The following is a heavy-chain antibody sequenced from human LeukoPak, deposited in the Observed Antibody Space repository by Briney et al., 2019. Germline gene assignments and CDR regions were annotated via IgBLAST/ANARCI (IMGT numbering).Heavy chain of an antibody. J-gene: IGHJ6*02. V-gene: IGHV1-8*01. CDR3: ARGLGGAVAGTWGYYYYYGMDV. CDR1: GYTFTSYD. CDR2: MKPNSGNT. Sequence: ASVKVSSKASGYTFTSYDINWVRQATGQGLEWMGWMKPNSGNTGYAQKFQGRVTMTRNTSISTAYMELSSLRSEDTAVYYCARGLGGAVAGTWGYYYYYGMDVWGQGTTVTVSS. D-gene: IGHD6-19*01.